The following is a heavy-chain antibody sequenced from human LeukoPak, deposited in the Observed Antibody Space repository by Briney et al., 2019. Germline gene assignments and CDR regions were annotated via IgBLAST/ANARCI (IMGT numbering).Heavy chain of an antibody. J-gene: IGHJ4*02. V-gene: IGHV1-69*13. CDR2: IVPIFGTA. Sequence: SVKVSCKASGGTFSSYAISWVRQAPGQGLEWMGGIVPIFGTANYAQKFQGRVTITADESTSTAYMELSSLRSEDTAVYYCARDQGGSYGYPYWGQGTLVTVSS. D-gene: IGHD5-18*01. CDR3: ARDQGGSYGYPY. CDR1: GGTFSSYA.